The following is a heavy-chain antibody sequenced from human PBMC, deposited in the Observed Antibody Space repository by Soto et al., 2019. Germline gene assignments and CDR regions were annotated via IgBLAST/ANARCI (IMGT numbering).Heavy chain of an antibody. CDR1: GGSISSGDYY. Sequence: SETLSLTCTVSGGSISSGDYYWSWIRQPPGKGLEWIGYIYYSGSTNYSPSFQGHVTISVDKSISTAYLQWSSLKASDTAMYYCARRDGYNLVDYWGQGTLVTVSS. V-gene: IGHV4-30-4*01. D-gene: IGHD5-12*01. CDR3: ARRDGYNLVDY. CDR2: IYYSGST. J-gene: IGHJ4*02.